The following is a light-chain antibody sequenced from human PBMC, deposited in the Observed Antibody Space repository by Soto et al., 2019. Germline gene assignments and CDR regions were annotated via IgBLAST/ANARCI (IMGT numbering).Light chain of an antibody. J-gene: IGKJ1*01. Sequence: EIVLTQSPGTLSLSPGERATLSCRASQSVSSSYLAWYQQKPGQAPRLLIYGASSRASGIPDRFSGSGSGTDFTLTISRLEPEDFALYSCQQYGSSLQTFGQGTKVDI. V-gene: IGKV3-20*01. CDR2: GAS. CDR1: QSVSSSY. CDR3: QQYGSSLQT.